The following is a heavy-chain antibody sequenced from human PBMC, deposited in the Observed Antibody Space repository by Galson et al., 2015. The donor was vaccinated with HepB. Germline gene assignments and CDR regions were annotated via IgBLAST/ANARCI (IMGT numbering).Heavy chain of an antibody. CDR2: IIPIFGTG. CDR1: GGTFSSYV. J-gene: IGHJ3*02. D-gene: IGHD1-26*01. Sequence: SVKVSCKASGGTFSSYVIIWVRQAPGQGLEWMGGIIPIFGTGNYAQNFQGRVTITADESTATAYMEMSRLIFEDTAMYFRAAGAWELAAFDIWGQGTMVTVSS. CDR3: AAGAWELAAFDI. V-gene: IGHV1-69*13.